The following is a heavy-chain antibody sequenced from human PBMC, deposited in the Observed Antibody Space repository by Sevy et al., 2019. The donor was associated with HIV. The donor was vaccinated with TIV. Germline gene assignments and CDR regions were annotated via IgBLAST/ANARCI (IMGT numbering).Heavy chain of an antibody. CDR2: INSNGVTT. CDR3: ARGGAFWSGYTDY. CDR1: GFTFSSYA. V-gene: IGHV3-64*02. D-gene: IGHD3-3*01. Sequence: GGSLRLSCAASGFTFSSYAMHWVRQAPGKGLECVAAINSNGVTTYYADSVKGRFTISRDNSKNTLYLQMGSLRAEDMAGYYCARGGAFWSGYTDYWGQGTLVTVSS. J-gene: IGHJ4*02.